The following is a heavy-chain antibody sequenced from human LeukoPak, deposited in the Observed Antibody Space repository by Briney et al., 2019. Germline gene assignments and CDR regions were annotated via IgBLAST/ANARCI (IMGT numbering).Heavy chain of an antibody. CDR3: ASVYSGYDLI. CDR2: IYYSGST. D-gene: IGHD5-12*01. CDR1: GGSISSSSYY. V-gene: IGHV4-39*07. Sequence: PSETLSLTCTVSGGSISSSSYYWGWIRQPPGKGLEWIGYIYYSGSTYYNPSLKSRVTISVDTSKNQFSLKLSSVTAADTAVYYCASVYSGYDLIWGQGTMVTVSS. J-gene: IGHJ3*02.